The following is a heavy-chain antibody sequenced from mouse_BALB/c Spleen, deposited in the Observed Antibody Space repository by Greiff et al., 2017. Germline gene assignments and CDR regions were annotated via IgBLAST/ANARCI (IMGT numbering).Heavy chain of an antibody. CDR2: ISSGGST. D-gene: IGHD2-4*01. CDR1: GFTFSSYA. J-gene: IGHJ2*01. CDR3: ARGGDYDFDY. V-gene: IGHV5-6-5*01. Sequence: DVHLVESGGGLVKPGGSLKLSCAASGFTFSSYAMSWVRQTPEKRLEWVASISSGGSTYYPDSVKGRFTISRDNARNILYLQMSSLRSEDTAMYYCARGGDYDFDYWGQGTTLTVSS.